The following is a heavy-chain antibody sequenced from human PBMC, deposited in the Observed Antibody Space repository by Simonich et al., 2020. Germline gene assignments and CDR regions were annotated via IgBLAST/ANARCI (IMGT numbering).Heavy chain of an antibody. V-gene: IGHV1-2*02. Sequence: QVQLVQSGAEVKKPGASVKVSCKASGYTFTGYYMHWVRQAPGQGLEWMGWSNPNRGGTNSAQKFQGRGTMTRDTSISTAYMELSRLRSDDTAVYYCARNGLVGILKAFDIWGQGTMVTVSS. D-gene: IGHD2-21*01. CDR3: ARNGLVGILKAFDI. CDR1: GYTFTGYY. CDR2: SNPNRGGT. J-gene: IGHJ3*02.